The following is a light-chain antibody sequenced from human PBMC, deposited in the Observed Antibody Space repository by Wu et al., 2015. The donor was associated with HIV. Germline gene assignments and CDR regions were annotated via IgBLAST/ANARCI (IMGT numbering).Light chain of an antibody. CDR2: GAS. Sequence: EVVMTQSPATLSVSPGERVTLSCRASQSVGSDLAWYQQKPGQPPRLLIYGASTRATAIPARFGGSGSGTEFTLTITSMQSKDFAVYYCQQYNNWPPYTFGPGPSWRSN. V-gene: IGKV3-15*01. J-gene: IGKJ2*01. CDR1: QSVGSD. CDR3: QQYNNWPPYT.